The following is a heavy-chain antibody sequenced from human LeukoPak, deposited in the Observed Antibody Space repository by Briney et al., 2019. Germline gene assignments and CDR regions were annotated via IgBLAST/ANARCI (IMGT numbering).Heavy chain of an antibody. D-gene: IGHD6-19*01. V-gene: IGHV3-23*01. CDR3: AKDQMIAVAGINY. CDR2: ISGSGGST. CDR1: GFTFSSYA. J-gene: IGHJ4*02. Sequence: AGGSLRLSCAASGFTFSSYAMSWVRQAPGKGLEWVSAISGSGGSTYYADSVKGRFTISRDNSKNTLYLQMNSLRAEDTAVYYCAKDQMIAVAGINYWGQGTLVTVSS.